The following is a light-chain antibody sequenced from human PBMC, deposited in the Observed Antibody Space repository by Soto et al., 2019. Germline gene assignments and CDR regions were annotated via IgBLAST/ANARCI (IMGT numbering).Light chain of an antibody. V-gene: IGKV3-11*01. J-gene: IGKJ4*01. CDR1: QSVNNY. CDR2: ETS. CDR3: QQRGNWPPT. Sequence: EIVLTQSPATLSLSPGEGATLSCRASQSVNNYLAWYQQKPGQAPRLLIYETSSRATGIPARFSGSWSGTEFTLTISSLEPEDFAVYYCQQRGNWPPTFGGGTKVEIK.